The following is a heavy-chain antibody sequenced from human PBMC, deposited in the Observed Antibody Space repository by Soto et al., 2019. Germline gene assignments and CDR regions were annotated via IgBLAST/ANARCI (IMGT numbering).Heavy chain of an antibody. CDR2: IIPIFGTA. CDR3: ARDRRHVLVVIGSGGYDYYGMDV. CDR1: ACTISISA. D-gene: IGHD3-22*01. Sequence: YAVKVSGNPSACTISISAMNWLRQAPEQPVACSGGIIPIFGTANYARKFQGRVTITTDESTSTAYMELSSPRSEDTAVYYCARDRRHVLVVIGSGGYDYYGMDVWGQGITVAIYS. J-gene: IGHJ6*02. V-gene: IGHV1-69*05.